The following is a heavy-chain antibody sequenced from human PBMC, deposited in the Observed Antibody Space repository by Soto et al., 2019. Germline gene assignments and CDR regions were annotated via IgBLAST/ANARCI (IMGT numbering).Heavy chain of an antibody. J-gene: IGHJ6*02. CDR1: GFTFSSYS. CDR2: ISSSSSYI. CDR3: ARDLLSGYYGMDV. V-gene: IGHV3-21*01. Sequence: EVQLVESGGGLVQPGGSLRLSCAASGFTFSSYSMNWVRQAPGKGLEWVSSISSSSSYIYYADSVKGRFTISRDNANNTLYLQINSLRAEDTAVDYCARDLLSGYYGMDVWGQGTTVTVSS. D-gene: IGHD3-10*01.